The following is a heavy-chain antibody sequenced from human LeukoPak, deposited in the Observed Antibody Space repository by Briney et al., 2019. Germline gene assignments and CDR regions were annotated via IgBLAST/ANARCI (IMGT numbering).Heavy chain of an antibody. CDR2: ISWDGGST. CDR1: GFTFDDYT. Sequence: GGSLRLSCAASGFTFDDYTMHWVRQAPGKGLEWISLISWDGGSTYYADSVKGRFTISRDNSKNSLYLQMNSLRTEDTALYYCAKGPFGVGYYFDYWGQGTLVTVSS. CDR3: AKGPFGVGYYFDY. D-gene: IGHD3-3*01. J-gene: IGHJ4*02. V-gene: IGHV3-43*01.